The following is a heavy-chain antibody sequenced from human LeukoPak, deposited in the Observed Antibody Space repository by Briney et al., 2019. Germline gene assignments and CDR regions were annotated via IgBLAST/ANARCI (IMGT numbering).Heavy chain of an antibody. CDR2: IYYTGNT. D-gene: IGHD5-24*01. CDR3: ARDRLQLQS. J-gene: IGHJ5*02. Sequence: SETLSLTCPVSGGSISNYYRNWIRQPPGKGLEWIGYIYYTGNTNYNPSLKSRVTISVDTSKNQFSLKLSSVTAADTAVYYCARDRLQLQSWGQGTLVTVSS. CDR1: GGSISNYY. V-gene: IGHV4-59*01.